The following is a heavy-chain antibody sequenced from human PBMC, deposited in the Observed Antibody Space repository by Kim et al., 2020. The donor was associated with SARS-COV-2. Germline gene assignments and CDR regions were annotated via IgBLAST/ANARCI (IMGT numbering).Heavy chain of an antibody. J-gene: IGHJ4*02. CDR3: ARGTYDYVWGSYRFVY. V-gene: IGHV4-59*01. D-gene: IGHD3-16*02. CDR1: GGSISGYH. CDR2: IYYSGNT. Sequence: SETLSLTCTVSGGSISGYHWSWIRQSPGRGLEWIGYIYYSGNTNYSPSLKSRVTISIDTSKNQFSLKLRSVTAADTAVYYCARGTYDYVWGSYRFVYWGQGTLVTGSS.